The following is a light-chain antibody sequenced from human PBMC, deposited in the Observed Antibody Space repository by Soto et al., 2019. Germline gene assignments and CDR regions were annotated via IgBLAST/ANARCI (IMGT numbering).Light chain of an antibody. CDR2: EVS. V-gene: IGLV2-8*01. CDR1: SSDVGGYNY. CDR3: SSYAGSNNLV. J-gene: IGLJ2*01. Sequence: QLVLTQPPSASGSPGQSVTISCTGTSSDVGGYNYVSWYQQHPGKAPKLMIYEVSKRPSGVPDRFSGSKSGNTASLTVSGLQAEDEADYCCSSYAGSNNLVFGGGTKVTVL.